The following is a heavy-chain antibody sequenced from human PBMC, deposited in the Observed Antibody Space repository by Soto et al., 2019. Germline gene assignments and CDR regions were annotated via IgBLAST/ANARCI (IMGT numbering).Heavy chain of an antibody. J-gene: IGHJ6*01. Sequence: SLRLSYPALSITFSIDGLQWARQAPCKGLEWVAVIWYVGSRIYYADSVYVKYTISRANSTSTLFMQMNSLSAEDTAVDYCARPLEQLKLGSGMD. V-gene: IGHV3-33*02. CDR1: SITFSIDG. CDR2: IWYVGSRI. D-gene: IGHD6-13*01. CDR3: ARPLEQLKLGSGMD.